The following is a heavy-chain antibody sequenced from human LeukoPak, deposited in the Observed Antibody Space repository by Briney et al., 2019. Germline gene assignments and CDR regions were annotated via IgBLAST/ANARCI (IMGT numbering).Heavy chain of an antibody. V-gene: IGHV4-38-2*02. CDR3: ARSEGFGELKTFDY. J-gene: IGHJ4*02. CDR2: IYHSGST. Sequence: PSETLSLTCTVSGYSISSGYYWGWIRQPPGKGLEWIGSIYHSGSTYYNPSLKSRVTISVDTSKNQFSLKLSSVTAADTAVYYCARSEGFGELKTFDYWGQGTLVTVSS. D-gene: IGHD3-10*01. CDR1: GYSISSGYY.